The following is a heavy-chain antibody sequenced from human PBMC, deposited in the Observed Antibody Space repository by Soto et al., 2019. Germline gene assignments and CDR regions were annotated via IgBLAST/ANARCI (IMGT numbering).Heavy chain of an antibody. V-gene: IGHV1-69*02. J-gene: IGHJ6*02. D-gene: IGHD2-21*02. CDR2: IIPILGIA. CDR3: ARQIYCGGDCFYYYGMDV. CDR1: GGTFSSYT. Sequence: SVKVSCKASGGTFSSYTISWVRQAPGQGLEWMGRIIPILGIANYAQKFQGRVTITADKSTSTAYMELSSLRSEDTAVYYCARQIYCGGDCFYYYGMDVWGQGTTVTVSS.